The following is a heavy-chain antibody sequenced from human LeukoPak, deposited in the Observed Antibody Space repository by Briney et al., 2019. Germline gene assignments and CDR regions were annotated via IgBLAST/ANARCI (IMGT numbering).Heavy chain of an antibody. Sequence: ASEKVSCKASGYTFTSYYMHWVRQAPGQGLEWMGIINPSGGSTSYAQKFQGRVTMTRDTSTSTVYMELSSLRSENTAVYYCARDFYGGTPYFDYWGQGTLVTVSS. CDR1: GYTFTSYY. V-gene: IGHV1-46*01. D-gene: IGHD4-23*01. CDR2: INPSGGST. CDR3: ARDFYGGTPYFDY. J-gene: IGHJ4*02.